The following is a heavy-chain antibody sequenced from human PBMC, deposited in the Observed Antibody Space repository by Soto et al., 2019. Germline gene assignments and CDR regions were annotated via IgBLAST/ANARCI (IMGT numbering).Heavy chain of an antibody. V-gene: IGHV4-34*01. D-gene: IGHD1-7*01. CDR1: GGSFSGYY. J-gene: IGHJ6*01. Sequence: SETLSLTCAVYGGSFSGYYWIWIRQPPGKGLEWIGEINHSGSTNYNPSLKSRVTISVDTSKNQFSLKLSSVTAADTAVYYCAREAPLELTYYYYYYGMEVWGQGTTVTVSS. CDR3: AREAPLELTYYYYYYGMEV. CDR2: INHSGST.